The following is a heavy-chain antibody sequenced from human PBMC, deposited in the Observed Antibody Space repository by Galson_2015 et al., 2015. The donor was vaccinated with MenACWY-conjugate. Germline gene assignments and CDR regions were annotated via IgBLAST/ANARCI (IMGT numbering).Heavy chain of an antibody. V-gene: IGHV3-74*01. CDR1: GFTFNHYW. J-gene: IGHJ5*02. CDR3: TRGNDGSGPFDP. Sequence: SLRLSCAASGFTFNHYWMHWVRHAPGKGLVWVSRISTDGSVTNYADSVKGRFTISRDNAKNTLYLQMNSLRGDDTAVYYCTRGNDGSGPFDPWRQGPPVPVPS. CDR2: ISTDGSVT. D-gene: IGHD5-24*01.